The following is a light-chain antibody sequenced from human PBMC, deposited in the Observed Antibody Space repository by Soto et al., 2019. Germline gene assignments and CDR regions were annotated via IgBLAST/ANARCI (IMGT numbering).Light chain of an antibody. CDR2: EVS. J-gene: IGLJ2*01. CDR3: SPYAGSNPVV. V-gene: IGLV2-8*01. Sequence: QSVLTRPPSASGSPGQSVTISYPGTSRDVGCYNYVSWYQQHPGKAPKLMIYEVSKRPSGVPDRFSGSKSGNTASLTVSGLQAEDEADYYCSPYAGSNPVVFGGGTQLTVL. CDR1: SRDVGCYNY.